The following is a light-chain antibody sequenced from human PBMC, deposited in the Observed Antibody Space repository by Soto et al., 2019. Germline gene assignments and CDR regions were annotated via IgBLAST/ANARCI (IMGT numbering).Light chain of an antibody. CDR1: QSVSIK. CDR2: DTS. CDR3: QQYGSSLGVT. V-gene: IGKV3-15*01. J-gene: IGKJ4*01. Sequence: IVITQSPAPLSVSPGERTTLSCRASQSVSIKLALYQQKPVQAPRLLIYDTSTRATGIPARFSGSGSGTDFTLTISRLEPEDFAVYYCQQYGSSLGVTVGEGTQVEIK.